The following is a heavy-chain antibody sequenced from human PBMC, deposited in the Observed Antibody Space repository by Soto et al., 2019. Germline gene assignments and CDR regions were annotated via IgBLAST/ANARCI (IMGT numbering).Heavy chain of an antibody. J-gene: IGHJ4*02. CDR2: IYYSGST. V-gene: IGHV4-30-4*01. D-gene: IGHD3-9*01. Sequence: KPSETLSLTCTVSGGSISSGDYYWSWIRQPPGKGLEWIGYIYYSGSTYYNPSLKSRVTISVDTSKNQFSLKLSSVTAADTAVYYCARVNDSDILTGYPDYWGQGTLVTVSS. CDR1: GGSISSGDYY. CDR3: ARVNDSDILTGYPDY.